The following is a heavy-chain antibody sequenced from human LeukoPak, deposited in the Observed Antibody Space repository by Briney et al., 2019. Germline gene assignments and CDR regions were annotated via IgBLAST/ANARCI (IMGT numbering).Heavy chain of an antibody. D-gene: IGHD4-11*01. CDR2: IYTSGST. J-gene: IGHJ4*02. CDR3: ALSNRASDY. CDR1: GGSISSGSYY. Sequence: SQTLSLTCTVSGGSISSGSYYWSWIRQPAGKGLEWIGRIYTSGSTNYNPSLKSRVTMSVDTSKNQFSLKLSSVTAADTAVYYCALSNRASDYWGQGTLVTVSS. V-gene: IGHV4-61*02.